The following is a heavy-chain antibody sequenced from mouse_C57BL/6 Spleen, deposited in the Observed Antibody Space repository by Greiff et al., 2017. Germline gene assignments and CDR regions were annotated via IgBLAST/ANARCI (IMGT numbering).Heavy chain of an antibody. CDR3: ARGHYCSSYLYWYCDV. V-gene: IGHV1-39*01. D-gene: IGHD1-1*01. J-gene: IGHJ1*03. CDR2: LNPNYGTT. Sequence: EVQLQQSGPELVKPGASVKISCKASGYSFTDYNMNWVKQSNGKSLEWIGVLNPNYGTTSSNKKFKGKDTLTVDQYSSTAYMQLNSLTSEDSALYYCARGHYCSSYLYWYCDVWGTGTTVTVSS. CDR1: GYSFTDYN.